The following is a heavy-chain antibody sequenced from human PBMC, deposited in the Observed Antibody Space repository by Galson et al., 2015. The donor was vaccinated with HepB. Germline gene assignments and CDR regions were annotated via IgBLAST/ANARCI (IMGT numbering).Heavy chain of an antibody. V-gene: IGHV4-39*01. J-gene: IGHJ4*02. CDR3: ARHAFRGYSYGYTPHFDY. CDR2: IFYSGGT. D-gene: IGHD5-18*01. CDR1: GGSISRSSYS. Sequence: ETLSPTCTVSGGSISRSSYSWGWIPQPPGEGVGWGGNIFYSGGTAYNPALKSRVTISVDTSKNQFSLKLSSVTAADTAVYYCARHAFRGYSYGYTPHFDYWGQGTLVTVSS.